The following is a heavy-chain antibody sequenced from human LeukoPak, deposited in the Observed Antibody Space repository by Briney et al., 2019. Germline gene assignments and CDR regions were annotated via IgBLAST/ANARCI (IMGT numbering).Heavy chain of an antibody. D-gene: IGHD1-26*01. CDR2: IRYDGSNK. J-gene: IGHJ4*02. Sequence: PGRSLRLSCAASGFIFSSYGMHWVRQAPGKGLEWVAFIRYDGSNKYYADSVKGRFTISRDNSKNTLYLQMNSLRAEDTAVYYCAKDRSGSYSQGLDYWGQGTLVTVSS. CDR1: GFIFSSYG. CDR3: AKDRSGSYSQGLDY. V-gene: IGHV3-30*02.